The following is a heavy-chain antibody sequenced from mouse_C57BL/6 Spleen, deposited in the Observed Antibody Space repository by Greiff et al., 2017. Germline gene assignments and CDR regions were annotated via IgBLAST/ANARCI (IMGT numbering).Heavy chain of an antibody. Sequence: EVQLVESGGGLVQPGGSLKLSCAASGFTFSDYYMYWVRQTPEQRLEWVAYISNGGGSTYYPDTVKGRFTISRDNAKNTLYLQMSRLKAEDTSMYYCSRRKLGYFDVWGQGTTLTVSS. V-gene: IGHV5-12*01. CDR1: GFTFSDYY. D-gene: IGHD4-1*01. J-gene: IGHJ2*01. CDR2: ISNGGGST. CDR3: SRRKLGYFDV.